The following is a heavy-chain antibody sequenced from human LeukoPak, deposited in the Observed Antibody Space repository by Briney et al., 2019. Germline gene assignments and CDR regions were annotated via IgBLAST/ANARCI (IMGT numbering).Heavy chain of an antibody. CDR1: GGSISSYY. V-gene: IGHV4-59*01. D-gene: IGHD2-2*01. Sequence: PSETLSLTCTVSGGSISSYYWSWIRQPPGKGLEWIGYIYYSGSTNYNPSLKSRVTISVDTSKNQFSLKLSSVTAADTAVYYCAGDRLGYCSSTSCYYYYYYGMDVWGQGTTVTVSS. J-gene: IGHJ6*02. CDR3: AGDRLGYCSSTSCYYYYYYGMDV. CDR2: IYYSGST.